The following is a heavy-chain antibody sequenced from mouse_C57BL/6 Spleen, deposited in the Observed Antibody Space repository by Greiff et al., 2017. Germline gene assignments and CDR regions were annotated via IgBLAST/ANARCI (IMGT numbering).Heavy chain of an antibody. CDR3: ARSWDYDEETAFAY. J-gene: IGHJ3*01. Sequence: VQLQQPGPELVKPGASVKLSCKASGYTFTSYWMHWVKQRPGQGLEWIGNINPSNGGTNYNEKFKSKATLTVDKSSSTAYMQLSSLTSEDSAFYYCARSWDYDEETAFAYWGQGTLVTVSA. CDR2: INPSNGGT. CDR1: GYTFTSYW. V-gene: IGHV1-53*01. D-gene: IGHD2-4*01.